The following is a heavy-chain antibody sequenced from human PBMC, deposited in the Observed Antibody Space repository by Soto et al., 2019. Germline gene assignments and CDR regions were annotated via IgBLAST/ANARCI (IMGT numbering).Heavy chain of an antibody. V-gene: IGHV4-30-4*02. J-gene: IGHJ4*02. CDR1: GDSISNVNYC. CDR3: TIGSVWTTDY. D-gene: IGHD3-3*01. CDR2: IYNGGST. Sequence: PSETLSLTCTVSGDSISNVNYCWSWIRQPPDKGLEWIGHIYNGGSTYSNPSLRSRVTISVDTSKNQFSLKLTSVTAADTAVYHCTIGSVWTTDYWSQGTLVTVSS.